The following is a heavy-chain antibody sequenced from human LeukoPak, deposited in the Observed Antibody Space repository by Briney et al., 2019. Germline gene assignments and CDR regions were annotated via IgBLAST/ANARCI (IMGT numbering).Heavy chain of an antibody. Sequence: GGSLRLSCAASELMSWVRQAPGKGLQWVANIKHDGSEAHYVDSVKGRFTISRDNAKNSLSLQMNSLNVDDTGVYFCTRDALFGSGRTHLDFWSQGTLVSVSS. CDR3: TRDALFGSGRTHLDF. D-gene: IGHD3-10*01. V-gene: IGHV3-7*04. J-gene: IGHJ4*02. CDR1: EL. CDR2: IKHDGSEA.